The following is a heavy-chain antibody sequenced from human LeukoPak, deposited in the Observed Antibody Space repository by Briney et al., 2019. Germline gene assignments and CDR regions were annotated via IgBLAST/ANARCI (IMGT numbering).Heavy chain of an antibody. CDR3: ARHPYYYGSGSYYKGEYFDY. J-gene: IGHJ4*02. D-gene: IGHD3-10*01. CDR1: GGSFSGYY. CDR2: IYYSGST. Sequence: SETLSLTCAIYGGSFSGYYWSWIRQPPGKGLEWIGSIYYSGSTYYNPSLKSRVTISVDTSKNQFSLKLSSVTAADTAVYYCARHPYYYGSGSYYKGEYFDYWGQGTLVTVSS. V-gene: IGHV4-34*01.